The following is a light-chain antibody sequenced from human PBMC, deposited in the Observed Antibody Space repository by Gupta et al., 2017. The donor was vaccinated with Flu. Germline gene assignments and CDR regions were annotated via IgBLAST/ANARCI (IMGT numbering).Light chain of an antibody. CDR2: DVY. Sequence: DIGGLDSVSWYQQVPGTAPKLLIYDVYKRPSGVSDRFSGSKSGNTATLTITRLQAGGEAHYYCGSRASGHTLVLFGGGTKLTVL. CDR3: GSRASGHTLVL. CDR1: DIGGLDS. J-gene: IGLJ3*02. V-gene: IGLV2-14*04.